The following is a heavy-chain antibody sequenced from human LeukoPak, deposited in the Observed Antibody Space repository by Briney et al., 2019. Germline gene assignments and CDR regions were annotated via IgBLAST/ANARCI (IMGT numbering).Heavy chain of an antibody. D-gene: IGHD3-10*01. CDR1: GYTFTGYY. J-gene: IGHJ6*02. CDR3: ARKPGRYYGSGSYCPPPPNYYFGMDV. V-gene: IGHV1-2*02. Sequence: ASVKVSCKASGYTFTGYYMHWVRRAPGQGLEWMGWINPNSGGTNYAQKFQGRVTMTGDTSISTAYMELSRLRSDDTAVYYCARKPGRYYGSGSYCPPPPNYYFGMDVWGQGTTVTVSS. CDR2: INPNSGGT.